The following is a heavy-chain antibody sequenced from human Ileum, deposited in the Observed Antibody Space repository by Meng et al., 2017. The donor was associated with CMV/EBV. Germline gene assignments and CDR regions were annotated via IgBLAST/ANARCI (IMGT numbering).Heavy chain of an antibody. CDR1: GFTFSSYG. D-gene: IGHD2-2*01. CDR3: AKDKELLSYYYYYGMDV. J-gene: IGHJ6*02. Sequence: SCAASGFTFSSYGMHWVRQAPGKGLEWVAVIWYDGSNKYYADSVKGRFTISRDNSKNTLYLQMNSLRAEDTAVYYCAKDKELLSYYYYYGMDVWGQGTTVTVSS. CDR2: IWYDGSNK. V-gene: IGHV3-33*06.